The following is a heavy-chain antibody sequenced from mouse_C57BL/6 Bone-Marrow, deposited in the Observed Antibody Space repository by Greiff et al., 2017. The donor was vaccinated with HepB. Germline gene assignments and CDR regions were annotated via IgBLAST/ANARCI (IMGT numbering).Heavy chain of an antibody. CDR2: IYPGSGST. J-gene: IGHJ3*01. CDR1: GYTFTSYW. CDR3: ARSGLRLFAY. D-gene: IGHD2-4*01. Sequence: QVQLQQSGAELVKPGASVKMSCKASGYTFTSYWIPWVKQRPGQGLEWIGDIYPGSGSTNYNEKFKSKATLTVDTSSSTAYMQLSSLTSEDSAVYYCARSGLRLFAYWGQGTLVTVSA. V-gene: IGHV1-55*01.